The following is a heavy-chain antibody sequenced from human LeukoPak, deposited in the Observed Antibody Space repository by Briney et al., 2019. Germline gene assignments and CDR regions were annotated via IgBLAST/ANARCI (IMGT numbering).Heavy chain of an antibody. J-gene: IGHJ6*02. CDR3: ARDSSSWPTPNYYYYGMDV. D-gene: IGHD6-13*01. Sequence: TXXLXCXVSXGSISSGGYYWSWIRQHPGTGLEWIGYIYYSGSTYYNPSLKSRVTISVDTSKNQFSLKLGSVTAADTAVYYCARDSSSWPTPNYYYYGMDVWGQGTTVTVSS. CDR1: XGSISSGGYY. CDR2: IYYSGST. V-gene: IGHV4-31*03.